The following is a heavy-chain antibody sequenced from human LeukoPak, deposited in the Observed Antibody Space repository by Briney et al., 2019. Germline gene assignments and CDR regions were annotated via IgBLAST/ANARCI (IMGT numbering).Heavy chain of an antibody. D-gene: IGHD5-18*01. CDR2: IYSGGST. J-gene: IGHJ3*02. CDR1: GFTVSSNY. CDR3: ARDFGGQLDAFDI. V-gene: IGHV3-53*01. Sequence: GGSLRLSCAASGFTVSSNYMSWVRQAPGKGLEWVSVIYSGGSTYYADSVKGRFTISRDNSKNTLYLQMNRLRAEDTAVYYCARDFGGQLDAFDIWGQGTMVTVSS.